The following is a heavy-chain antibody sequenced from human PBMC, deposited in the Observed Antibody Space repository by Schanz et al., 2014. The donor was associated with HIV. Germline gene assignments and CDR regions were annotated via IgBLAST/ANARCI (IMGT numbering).Heavy chain of an antibody. CDR1: GYSFTGYY. J-gene: IGHJ4*02. CDR3: ARGRSGYCSGGSCPYGRYYFDY. V-gene: IGHV1-2*02. CDR2: INPNSGGT. Sequence: QVQLVQSGAEVEKPGASAKVSCKASGYSFTGYYIHWVRQAPGHGLEWMGWINPNSGGTKYAQKFQGRVTMTRDASSNTAYMELNKLRPDDTAVYYCARGRSGYCSGGSCPYGRYYFDYWGQGTLVTVSS. D-gene: IGHD2-15*01.